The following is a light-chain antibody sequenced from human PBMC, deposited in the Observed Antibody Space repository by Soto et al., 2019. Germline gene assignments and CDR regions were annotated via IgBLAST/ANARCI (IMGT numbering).Light chain of an antibody. CDR3: QQYNSYSPAYT. Sequence: DMQMTQSPSTLSASVGDRVTITSRASQSISSWLAWYQQKPGKAPKLLIYDASSLESGVPSRFSGSGSGTEFTLTISSLQPDDFATYYCQQYNSYSPAYTFGQGTKLEIK. CDR2: DAS. V-gene: IGKV1-5*01. J-gene: IGKJ2*01. CDR1: QSISSW.